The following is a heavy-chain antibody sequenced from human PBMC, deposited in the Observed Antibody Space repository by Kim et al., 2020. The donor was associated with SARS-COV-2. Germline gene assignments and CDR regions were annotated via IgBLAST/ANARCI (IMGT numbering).Heavy chain of an antibody. V-gene: IGHV1-46*01. CDR2: INPVGGKT. CDR3: AREQTAGFYNY. Sequence: ASVKVSCKASGYIFSTYHMNWVRQAPGQGLEWMGIINPVGGKTYYAEKFQGRFTVTTDTSASTVYMELSSLKSEDTAIYYCAREQTAGFYNYWGQGTLVTVSS. CDR1: GYIFSTYH. J-gene: IGHJ4*02. D-gene: IGHD3-9*01.